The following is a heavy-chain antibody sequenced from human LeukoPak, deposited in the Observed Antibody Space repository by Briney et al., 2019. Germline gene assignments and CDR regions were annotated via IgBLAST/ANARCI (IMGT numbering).Heavy chain of an antibody. D-gene: IGHD6-13*01. J-gene: IGHJ4*02. CDR3: ARGPRILAAGSYYFDY. CDR2: INVNGAAM. V-gene: IGHV3-11*01. Sequence: GGSLRLSSAASGFSFKDYYFSWIRQAPGKGLESFSFINVNGAAMYYADSVKGRFTISRDNAKNSVYLEMNPLRAEDTAVYYCARGPRILAAGSYYFDYWGQGSLVTVSS. CDR1: GFSFKDYY.